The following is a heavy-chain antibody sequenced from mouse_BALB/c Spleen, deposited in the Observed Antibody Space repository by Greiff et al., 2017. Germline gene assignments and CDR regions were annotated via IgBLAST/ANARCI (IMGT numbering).Heavy chain of an antibody. V-gene: IGHV5-4*02. J-gene: IGHJ4*01. Sequence: DVHLVESGGGLVKPGGSLKLSCAASGFTFSDYYMYWVRQTPEKRLEWVATISDGGSYTYYPDSVKGRFTISRDNAKNNLYLQMSSLKSEDTAMYYCARAGNAMDYWGQGTSVTVSS. CDR2: ISDGGSYT. CDR1: GFTFSDYY. CDR3: ARAGNAMDY.